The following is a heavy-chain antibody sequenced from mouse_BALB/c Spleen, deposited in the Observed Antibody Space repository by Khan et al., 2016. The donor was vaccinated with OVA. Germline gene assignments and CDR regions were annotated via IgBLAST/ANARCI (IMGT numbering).Heavy chain of an antibody. Sequence: EVELVESGGGLVKPGGPLKLSCAASGFTFSTYAVSRVRQTLEKRLEWVATINSGGDYTYYPDSVKGRFTISRDNAKNTLYLQMSSLRSEDTAMYYCARHNYGPFAYWGQGTLVTVSA. CDR2: INSGGDYT. J-gene: IGHJ3*01. CDR3: ARHNYGPFAY. V-gene: IGHV5-9-3*01. CDR1: GFTFSTYA. D-gene: IGHD1-1*01.